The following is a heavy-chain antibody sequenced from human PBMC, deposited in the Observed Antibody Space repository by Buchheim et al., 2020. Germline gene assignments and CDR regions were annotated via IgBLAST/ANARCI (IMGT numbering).Heavy chain of an antibody. D-gene: IGHD3-16*01. CDR3: ARDLAGFDY. CDR2: IYYRGST. V-gene: IGHV4-59*01. Sequence: QVHLQESGPGLVKPSETLSLTCSVSGGSISNYYWSWIRQPPGKGLEWIGYIYYRGSTNYNPSLKSRVTMSVDTSKNQFSLKLSSVTAADTAVYYCARDLAGFDYWGQGTL. J-gene: IGHJ4*02. CDR1: GGSISNYY.